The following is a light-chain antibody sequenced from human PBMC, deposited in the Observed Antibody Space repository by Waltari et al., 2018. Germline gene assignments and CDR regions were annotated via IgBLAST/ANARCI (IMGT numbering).Light chain of an antibody. CDR1: QSLSRA. CDR3: QHYVRLPAT. CDR2: DAS. J-gene: IGKJ1*01. V-gene: IGKV3-20*01. Sequence: EIVLTQSPDTLSLSPGERATLSCRASQSLSRALAWYQQKPGQAPRLLIYDASMRATGSPDRFSGSGSGTDFSLTITRLEPEDFAVYYCQHYVRLPATFGQGTKVEIK.